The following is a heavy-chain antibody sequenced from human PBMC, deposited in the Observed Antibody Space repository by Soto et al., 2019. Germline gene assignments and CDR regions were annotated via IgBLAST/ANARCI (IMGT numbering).Heavy chain of an antibody. CDR3: SGAESPDKAYFSLY. D-gene: IGHD1-26*01. J-gene: IGHJ4*02. CDR2: INPNSGAT. CDR1: GYTFTGYF. V-gene: IGHV1-2*02. Sequence: ASVKVSCKASGYTFTGYFIHWVRQAPGQGLEWMGYINPNSGATKYAPRFQGRFTISRDTSNGIAYLQMNSLNIEDSAVYYCSGAESPDKAYFSLYWGQGTPVTVSS.